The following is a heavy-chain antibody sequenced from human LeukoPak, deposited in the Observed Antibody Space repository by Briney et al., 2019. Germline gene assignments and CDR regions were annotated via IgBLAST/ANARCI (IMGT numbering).Heavy chain of an antibody. CDR2: IKQDGSDK. Sequence: GGSLRHSCAAAGFTFSSYWMSWVRQAPGKGLEWVANIKQDGSDKYYVDSVKGRFTISRENAKNSLYLQMNSLRAEDTAVYYCARDPYDSSWGLCYFDYWGQGNLVTVSS. J-gene: IGHJ4*02. V-gene: IGHV3-7*04. CDR1: GFTFSSYW. CDR3: ARDPYDSSWGLCYFDY. D-gene: IGHD3-22*01.